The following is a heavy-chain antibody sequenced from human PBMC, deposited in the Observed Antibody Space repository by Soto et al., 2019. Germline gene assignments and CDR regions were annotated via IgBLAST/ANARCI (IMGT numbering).Heavy chain of an antibody. D-gene: IGHD6-19*01. V-gene: IGHV3-30*18. Sequence: VQLVESGGGVVQPGRSLRLSCAASGFTFSDYAMHWVRQAPGKGLEWVAVVSHDGRNTHYADSVKGRFTISRDSSNNTVSLEMPSLRAEDTAVYYCAKGGRQWLVTSDFNYWGQGALVTVSS. CDR1: GFTFSDYA. J-gene: IGHJ4*02. CDR3: AKGGRQWLVTSDFNY. CDR2: VSHDGRNT.